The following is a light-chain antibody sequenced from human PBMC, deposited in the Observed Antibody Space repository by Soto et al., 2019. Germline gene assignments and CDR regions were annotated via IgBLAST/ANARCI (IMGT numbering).Light chain of an antibody. CDR2: VGS. Sequence: DIQMTQSPSSLSASVGDRVTITCRAGQTVISYLHWYQQKQGKAPKLLIYVGSYLHSGVPSRFSGSGSGTEFTLTITNPQPEDSATYYCQQTHRLPLTFGGGTKVEIK. V-gene: IGKV1-39*01. CDR3: QQTHRLPLT. CDR1: QTVISY. J-gene: IGKJ4*01.